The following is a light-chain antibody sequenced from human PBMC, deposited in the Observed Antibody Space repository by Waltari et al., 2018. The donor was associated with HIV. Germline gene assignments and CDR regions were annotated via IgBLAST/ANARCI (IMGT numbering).Light chain of an antibody. J-gene: IGKJ4*01. CDR3: QQTYTIPPT. CDR1: QNVFYSANNRNY. Sequence: DIVMTQSPDSLAVSLGERATIKCKSSQNVFYSANNRNYLSWYQQKAGQPPKLNIYWASSRQSWVRDRFSGSGSGTDFTLTISSLQAEDVAVYFCQQTYTIPPTVGGGTKVEIK. V-gene: IGKV4-1*01. CDR2: WAS.